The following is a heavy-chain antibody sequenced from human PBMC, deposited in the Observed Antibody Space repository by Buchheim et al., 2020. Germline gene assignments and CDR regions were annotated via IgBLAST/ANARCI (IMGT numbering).Heavy chain of an antibody. CDR1: GFTFSDYW. Sequence: EVQLVESGGGLVQPGGSLRLSCVASGFTFSDYWMHWVRQTPGKGLVWVSRINSAGSYMHYADSVKGRFTISRDNAKRTLYLEMNTLRAEDTALYYCARDIASSGSYFDSWGQGTL. CDR2: INSAGSYM. V-gene: IGHV3-74*01. D-gene: IGHD6-13*01. CDR3: ARDIASSGSYFDS. J-gene: IGHJ4*02.